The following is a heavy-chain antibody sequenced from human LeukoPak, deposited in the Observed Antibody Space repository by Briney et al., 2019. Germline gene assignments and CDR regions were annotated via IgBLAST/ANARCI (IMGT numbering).Heavy chain of an antibody. V-gene: IGHV3-49*04. CDR3: TRENLEQESFDY. Sequence: PGGSLRLSCTASGFTFGDYAMSWVRQAPGKGLEWVGFIRSKAYGGTTEYAASVKGRFTISRDDSKSIAYLQMNSLKTGDTAVYYCTRENLEQESFDYWGQGTLVTVSS. CDR1: GFTFGDYA. J-gene: IGHJ4*02. D-gene: IGHD1/OR15-1a*01. CDR2: IRSKAYGGTT.